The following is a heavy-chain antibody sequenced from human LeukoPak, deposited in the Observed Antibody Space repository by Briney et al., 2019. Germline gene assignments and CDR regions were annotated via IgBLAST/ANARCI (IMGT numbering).Heavy chain of an antibody. CDR3: ARSNIVGATYFDY. Sequence: SETLSLTCTVSGGSISSYYWNWIRQPPGKGLEWIGYIYYSGRTNYSPSLKSRVTISVDTSKNQFSLKLSSVTAADTAVYYCARSNIVGATYFDYWGQGTLVTVSS. V-gene: IGHV4-59*08. CDR1: GGSISSYY. CDR2: IYYSGRT. J-gene: IGHJ4*02. D-gene: IGHD1-26*01.